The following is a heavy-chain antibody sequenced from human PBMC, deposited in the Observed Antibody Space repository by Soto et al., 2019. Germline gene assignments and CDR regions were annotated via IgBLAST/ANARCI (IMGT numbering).Heavy chain of an antibody. CDR1: GGTFSSYA. V-gene: IGHV1-69*01. CDR2: IIPIFGTA. D-gene: IGHD3-3*01. CDR3: ARADWCGYSHYDAFDI. J-gene: IGHJ3*02. Sequence: QVQLVQSGAEVKKPGSSVKVSCKASGGTFSSYAISWVRQAPGQGLEWMGGIIPIFGTANYAQKFQGRVTIPADESTSTAYMELSSLRSEDTAVYYCARADWCGYSHYDAFDIWGQGTMVTVSS.